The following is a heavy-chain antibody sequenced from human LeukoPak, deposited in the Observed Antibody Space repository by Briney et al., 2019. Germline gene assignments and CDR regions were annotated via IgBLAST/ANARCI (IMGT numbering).Heavy chain of an antibody. J-gene: IGHJ4*02. Sequence: GGSLRLSCAASGFTFSSYAMSWVRQAPGKGLEWVSTISGSGGSTYFAASVKGRFTISRDNSKNALYLQMNSLRAEDTAVYYCARSRQDIVVVVAAWNYFDYWGQGTLDTVSS. CDR1: GFTFSSYA. CDR3: ARSRQDIVVVVAAWNYFDY. V-gene: IGHV3-23*01. CDR2: ISGSGGST. D-gene: IGHD2-15*01.